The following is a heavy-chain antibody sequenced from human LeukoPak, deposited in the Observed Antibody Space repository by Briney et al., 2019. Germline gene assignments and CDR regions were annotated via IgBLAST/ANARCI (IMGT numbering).Heavy chain of an antibody. D-gene: IGHD6-19*01. Sequence: TNCAQKFQGRVTITADESTSTAYMELRSLRSDDTAVYYCARDHGVAVAVDDYWGQGTLVTVSS. CDR3: ARDHGVAVAVDDY. V-gene: IGHV1-69*01. J-gene: IGHJ4*02. CDR2: T.